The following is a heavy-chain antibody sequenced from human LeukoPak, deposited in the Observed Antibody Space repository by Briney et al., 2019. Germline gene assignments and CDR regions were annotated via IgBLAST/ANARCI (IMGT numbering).Heavy chain of an antibody. CDR3: AREDGSGTDRQHYYGMDV. D-gene: IGHD3-10*01. V-gene: IGHV3-7*01. J-gene: IGHJ6*02. Sequence: QAGGSLRLSCTASRFTFSSHWMDWVRQAPGKGLEWVANINKDGTENYYMDSVRGRFTISRDNAQNSLFLQMNSLRAEDTAVYYCAREDGSGTDRQHYYGMDVWGQGTTVTVSS. CDR1: RFTFSSHW. CDR2: INKDGTEN.